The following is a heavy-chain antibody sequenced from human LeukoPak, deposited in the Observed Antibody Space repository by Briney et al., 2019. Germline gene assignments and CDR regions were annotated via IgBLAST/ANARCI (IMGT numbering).Heavy chain of an antibody. V-gene: IGHV3-64*01. CDR3: ARDFRSKIFGVVSGFAFDI. Sequence: AGGSLRLSCAASGFTFSRNAVHWVRQAPGKGLEYVSGISSNGDSTYYANSVKGRFTISRDNSENMLYLQMGSLRAEDMAVYYCARDFRSKIFGVVSGFAFDIWGQGTVVTVSS. J-gene: IGHJ3*02. CDR2: ISSNGDST. CDR1: GFTFSRNA. D-gene: IGHD3-3*01.